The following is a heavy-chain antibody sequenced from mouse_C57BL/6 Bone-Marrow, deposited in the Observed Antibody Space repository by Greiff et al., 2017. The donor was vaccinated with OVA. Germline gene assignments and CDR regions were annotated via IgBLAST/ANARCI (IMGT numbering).Heavy chain of an antibody. D-gene: IGHD2-1*01. Sequence: EVQLQESGPGLVKPSQSLSLTCSVTGYSITSGYYWNWIRQFPGNKLEWMGYISYDGSNNYNPSLKNRISITRGTSKNQFFLKLNSVTTEDTATYYCASLYYGIYFDYWGQGTTLTVSS. V-gene: IGHV3-6*01. CDR3: ASLYYGIYFDY. CDR1: GYSITSGYY. CDR2: ISYDGSN. J-gene: IGHJ2*01.